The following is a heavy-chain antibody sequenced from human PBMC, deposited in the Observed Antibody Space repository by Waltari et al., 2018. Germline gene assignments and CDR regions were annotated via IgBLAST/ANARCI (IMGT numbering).Heavy chain of an antibody. CDR2: FDPEDGET. Sequence: QVQLVQSGAEVKKPGASVKVSCKVSGYTLTELSMHWVRQAPGKGLEWMGGFDPEDGETRYAKKFQGRVTMTEDTSTDTAYMELSSLRSEDTAVYYCATDLLWFREAESDDWGQGTLVTVSS. J-gene: IGHJ4*02. CDR3: ATDLLWFREAESDD. CDR1: GYTLTELS. D-gene: IGHD3-10*01. V-gene: IGHV1-24*01.